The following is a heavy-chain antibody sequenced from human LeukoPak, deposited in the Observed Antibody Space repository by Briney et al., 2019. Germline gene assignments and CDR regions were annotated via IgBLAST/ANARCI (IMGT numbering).Heavy chain of an antibody. CDR3: VSDGRDGYNWGYFDY. D-gene: IGHD5-24*01. CDR1: GGSISSYY. Sequence: PSETLSLTCTVSGGSISSYYWSWIRQPPGKGLEWIGYIYYSGSTNYNPSLKSRVTISVDTSKNQFSLKLSSVTAADTAVYYCVSDGRDGYNWGYFDYWGQGTLVTVSS. CDR2: IYYSGST. V-gene: IGHV4-59*01. J-gene: IGHJ4*02.